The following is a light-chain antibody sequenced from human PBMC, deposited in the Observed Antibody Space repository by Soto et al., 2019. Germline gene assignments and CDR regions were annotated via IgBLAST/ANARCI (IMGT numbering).Light chain of an antibody. Sequence: DIQMTQSPSSLSASVGDRVTITCRASQSISSYLNWYQQKPGKAPKLLIYAASNLQSGVPSRFSGSGSGTEFTLTISSLQPEDFATYYCQQSYSTPLTFGGGTKVDIK. CDR2: AAS. CDR3: QQSYSTPLT. J-gene: IGKJ4*01. V-gene: IGKV1-39*01. CDR1: QSISSY.